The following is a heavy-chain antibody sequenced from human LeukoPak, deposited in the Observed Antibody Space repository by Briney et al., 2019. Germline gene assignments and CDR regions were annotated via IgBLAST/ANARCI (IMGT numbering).Heavy chain of an antibody. V-gene: IGHV4-59*01. CDR2: IYYSGST. D-gene: IGHD1-26*01. CDR3: ARQWSGSYSYAFDI. CDR1: GRSFSGYY. J-gene: IGHJ3*02. Sequence: SETLSLTCAVYGRSFSGYYWSWIRQTPGKGLEWIGYIYYSGSTNYNPSLKSRVTISVDTSKNQFSLKLSSVTAADTAVYYCARQWSGSYSYAFDIWGQGTMVTVSS.